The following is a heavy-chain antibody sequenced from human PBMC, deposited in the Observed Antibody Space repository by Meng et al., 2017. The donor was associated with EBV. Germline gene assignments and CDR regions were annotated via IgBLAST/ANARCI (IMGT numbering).Heavy chain of an antibody. Sequence: QVQLGQSGAEGKKPGASVKLACKASGYTFTSYYLHWVRQAPGQGLEWMGIIIPAGGNTNYAQKFRGRFTMTRDTSTSTVYMDLSILTSEDTAVYYCVRELVGGTFDYWGQGTLVTVSS. CDR2: IIPAGGNT. J-gene: IGHJ4*02. CDR1: GYTFTSYY. V-gene: IGHV1-46*01. CDR3: VRELVGGTFDY. D-gene: IGHD1/OR15-1a*01.